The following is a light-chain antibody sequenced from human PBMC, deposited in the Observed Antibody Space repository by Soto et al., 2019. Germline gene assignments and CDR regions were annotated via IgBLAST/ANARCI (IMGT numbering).Light chain of an antibody. J-gene: IGKJ1*01. CDR3: QQSYSTPGT. CDR2: AAS. V-gene: IGKV1-39*01. CDR1: QSISSY. Sequence: DIQMTQSPATLSPSVRQRVPMSGLASQSISSYLNWYQQKPGKAPKLLIYAASSLQSGVLSRFRGSGSGTDFTLTISSLQPEDFATYYCQQSYSTPGTFGQGTKVDIK.